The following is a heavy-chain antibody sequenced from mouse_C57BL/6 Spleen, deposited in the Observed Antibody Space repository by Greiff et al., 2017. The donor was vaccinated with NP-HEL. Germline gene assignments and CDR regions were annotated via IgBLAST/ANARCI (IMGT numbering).Heavy chain of an antibody. V-gene: IGHV1-54*01. CDR3: ARSDDYGFAY. J-gene: IGHJ3*01. Sequence: VQLQQSGAELVRPGTSVKVSCKASGYAFTNYLIEWVKQRPGQGLEWIGVINPGSGGTNYNEKFKGKATLTADKSSSTAYMQLSSLTSEDSAVYFCARSDDYGFAYWGQGTLVTVSA. CDR2: INPGSGGT. D-gene: IGHD2-4*01. CDR1: GYAFTNYL.